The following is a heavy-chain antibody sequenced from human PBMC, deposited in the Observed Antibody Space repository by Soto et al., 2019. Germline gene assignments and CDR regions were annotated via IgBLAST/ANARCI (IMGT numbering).Heavy chain of an antibody. V-gene: IGHV3-74*01. J-gene: IGHJ4*02. CDR2: INSDGSRI. CDR1: GFTFSNYW. Sequence: EVQLVESGGGLVQPGESLRLSCAASGFTFSNYWMHWVRQAPGKGLVWVSRINSDGSRITSPHFVKCRFTISRDNAKNTVYLHMNSLTAEDTAVYYCVRTSLVVAVATREDFWGQGTLVTVSS. CDR3: VRTSLVVAVATREDF. D-gene: IGHD2-15*01.